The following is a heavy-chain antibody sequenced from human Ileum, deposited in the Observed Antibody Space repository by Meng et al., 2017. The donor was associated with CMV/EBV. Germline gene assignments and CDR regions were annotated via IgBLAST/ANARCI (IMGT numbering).Heavy chain of an antibody. D-gene: IGHD2-2*01. CDR2: INPNSGGT. V-gene: IGHV1-2*02. Sequence: SVKVSCKASGYTFTGYYMLWVRQAPGQGLEWMGWINPNSGGTNYAQKFQGRVTMTRDTSISTAYMELSRLRSDDTAVYYCATLPAPIQAYYFDYWGQGTLVTVSS. CDR1: GYTFTGYY. CDR3: ATLPAPIQAYYFDY. J-gene: IGHJ4*02.